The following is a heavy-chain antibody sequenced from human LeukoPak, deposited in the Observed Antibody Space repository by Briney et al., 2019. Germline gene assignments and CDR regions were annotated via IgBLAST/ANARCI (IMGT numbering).Heavy chain of an antibody. Sequence: GGSLRLSRVGSGFTFSRYWMSWVRQAAPGELKYVALIKQGGSEIYHMDSVKGRFTISRDDAKKSLYLQMNSLRAEDTAVYYCARDWLAGNPYHAFDLWGKGTMVTVSS. D-gene: IGHD3-22*01. CDR3: ARDWLAGNPYHAFDL. V-gene: IGHV3-7*01. J-gene: IGHJ3*01. CDR1: GFTFSRYW. CDR2: IKQGGSEI.